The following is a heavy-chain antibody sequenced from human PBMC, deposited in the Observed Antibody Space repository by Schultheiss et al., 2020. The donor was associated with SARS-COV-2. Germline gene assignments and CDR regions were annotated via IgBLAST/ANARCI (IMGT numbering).Heavy chain of an antibody. Sequence: GGSLRLSCAASGFTFSDHYMDWVRQAPGKGLEWVGRTRNKANSYTTEYAASVKGRFTISRDDSKNSLYLQMNSLKTEDTAVYYCAREVPAATYYGMDVWGQGTTVTVSS. J-gene: IGHJ6*02. CDR1: GFTFSDHY. CDR2: TRNKANSYTT. V-gene: IGHV3-72*01. CDR3: AREVPAATYYGMDV. D-gene: IGHD2-2*01.